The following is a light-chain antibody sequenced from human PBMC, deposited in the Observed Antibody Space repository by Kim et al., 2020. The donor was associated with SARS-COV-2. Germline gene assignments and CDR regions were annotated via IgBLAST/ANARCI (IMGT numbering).Light chain of an antibody. Sequence: LSPGETATLSCRARQSVSGNYLAWYQHKPGQAPRLLIYGTSSRAIGIPDRFSGSGSGTDFTLTINRLEPEDSAVYYCQRYFTSRTFGQGTKVDIK. V-gene: IGKV3-20*01. CDR1: QSVSGNY. CDR3: QRYFTSRT. J-gene: IGKJ1*01. CDR2: GTS.